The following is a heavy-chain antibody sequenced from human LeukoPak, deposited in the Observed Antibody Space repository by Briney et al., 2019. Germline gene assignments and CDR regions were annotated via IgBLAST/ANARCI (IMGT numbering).Heavy chain of an antibody. CDR3: ARVRVGTYYYDSSGSYYFDY. D-gene: IGHD3-22*01. V-gene: IGHV4-59*01. CDR2: IYYSGST. Sequence: SETLSLTCTVSGGSISRYYWSWIRQPPGKGLEGIGYIYYSGSTNYNPSLKSRVTISVDTSKNQFSVKLSSVTAADTAVYYCARVRVGTYYYDSSGSYYFDYWGQGTLVTVSS. CDR1: GGSISRYY. J-gene: IGHJ4*02.